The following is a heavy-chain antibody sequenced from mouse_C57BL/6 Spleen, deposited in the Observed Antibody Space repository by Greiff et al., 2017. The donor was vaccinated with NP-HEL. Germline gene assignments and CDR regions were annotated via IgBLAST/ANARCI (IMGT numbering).Heavy chain of an antibody. Sequence: VQLQQSGPELVKPGASVKISCKASGYAFSSSWMNWVKQRPGKGLEWIGRIYPGDGDTNYNEKFKSKATLTVDKSSSTAYMQLSSLTSEDSAVYYCARSDRLWAMDYWGQGTSVTVSS. CDR3: ARSDRLWAMDY. CDR2: IYPGDGDT. J-gene: IGHJ4*01. V-gene: IGHV1-82*01. CDR1: GYAFSSSW.